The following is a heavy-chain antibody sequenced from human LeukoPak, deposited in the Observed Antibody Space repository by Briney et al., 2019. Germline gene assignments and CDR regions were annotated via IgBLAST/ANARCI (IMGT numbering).Heavy chain of an antibody. CDR3: ARVEGGYCSSTSCSFDY. CDR2: IIPILGIA. Sequence: SVKVSCKASGYTFTGYYMHWVRQAPGQGLEWMGRIIPILGIANYAQKFQGRVTSTADKSTSTAYMELSSLRSEDTAVYYCARVEGGYCSSTSCSFDYWGQGTLVTVSS. V-gene: IGHV1-69*04. D-gene: IGHD2-2*01. CDR1: GYTFTGYY. J-gene: IGHJ4*02.